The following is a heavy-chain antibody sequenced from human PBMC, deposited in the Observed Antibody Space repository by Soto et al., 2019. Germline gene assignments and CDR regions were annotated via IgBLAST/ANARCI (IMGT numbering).Heavy chain of an antibody. CDR1: GDSVNSYY. J-gene: IGHJ4*02. D-gene: IGHD1-26*01. CDR2: IYYSGST. Sequence: TLSLTCTVTGDSVNSYYWSWMRQPPGKGLEWMGNIYYSGSTNYNSFLKSRVTISVDTSKNQFSLRLRSVTAADTAVYYCARDSGTYLYYFDYWGQGTLVTVSS. V-gene: IGHV4-59*02. CDR3: ARDSGTYLYYFDY.